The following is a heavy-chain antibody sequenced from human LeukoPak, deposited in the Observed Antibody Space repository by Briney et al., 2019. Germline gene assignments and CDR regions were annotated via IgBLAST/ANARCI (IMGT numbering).Heavy chain of an antibody. CDR2: ISSIRSTI. CDR3: ARDQGGGYSYGWQSFDY. D-gene: IGHD5-18*01. V-gene: IGHV3-48*04. CDR1: GFTLSSYS. J-gene: IGHJ4*02. Sequence: GGSLRLSCAASGFTLSSYSMNWVRQAPGNGLVWVSYISSIRSTIYYADSVKGRFTISRDNAKNSLYLQTHSLRAEYTAVYYCARDQGGGYSYGWQSFDYWGQGTLVTVSS.